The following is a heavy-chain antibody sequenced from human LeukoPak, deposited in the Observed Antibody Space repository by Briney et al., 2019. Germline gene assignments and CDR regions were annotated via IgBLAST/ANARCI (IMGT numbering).Heavy chain of an antibody. D-gene: IGHD3-22*01. V-gene: IGHV3-48*03. CDR2: ISSSGSTI. J-gene: IGHJ4*02. CDR3: ASYRYYPPPFDY. CDR1: GITFNA. Sequence: PGGSLRLSCAASGITFNAIHWVRQAPGKGLEWVSYISSSGSTIYYADSVKGRFTISRDNAKNSLYLQMNSLRAEDTAVYYCASYRYYPPPFDYWGQGTLVTVSS.